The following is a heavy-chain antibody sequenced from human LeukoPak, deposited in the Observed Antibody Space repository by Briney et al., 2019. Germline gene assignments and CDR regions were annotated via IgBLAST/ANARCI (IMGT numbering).Heavy chain of an antibody. CDR1: GYSFTNYW. Sequence: KVGESLKISCKGSGYSFTNYWIGWVRQMPGKGLEWIGIMYLGDSETRYSPSFQGQVTISADKSISTVYLQWSSLKASDTAMYYCVRHEGSISGWPFDYWGQGTLVTVSS. D-gene: IGHD6-19*01. CDR2: MYLGDSET. J-gene: IGHJ4*02. CDR3: VRHEGSISGWPFDY. V-gene: IGHV5-51*01.